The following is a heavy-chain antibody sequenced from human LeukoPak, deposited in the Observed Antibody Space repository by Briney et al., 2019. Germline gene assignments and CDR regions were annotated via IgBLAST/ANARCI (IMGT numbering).Heavy chain of an antibody. CDR3: ARVPHFGDYGWFDP. CDR2: MYNSGST. Sequence: SETLSLTCTVSGASISSGDYHWNWIRQPPGKGLEWIGYMYNSGSTNYNPSLKSRVTISIDTSKNQFSLKLSSVTAADTAVYYCARVPHFGDYGWFDPWGQGTLVTVSS. CDR1: GASISSGDYH. V-gene: IGHV4-61*08. J-gene: IGHJ5*02. D-gene: IGHD4-17*01.